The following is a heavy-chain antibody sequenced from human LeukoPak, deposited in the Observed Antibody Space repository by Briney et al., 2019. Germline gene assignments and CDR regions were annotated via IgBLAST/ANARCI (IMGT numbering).Heavy chain of an antibody. Sequence: GESLKISCKGSGYSFTSYWIVWVRQMPGKGLEWVGIIYPDDSETRYSPSFQDQVTISADKSISTAYLQWSSLKASDTAMYYCARHYPGGDYFIDYWGQRTLVTVSS. CDR3: ARHYPGGDYFIDY. D-gene: IGHD4-17*01. J-gene: IGHJ4*02. CDR1: GYSFTSYW. V-gene: IGHV5-51*01. CDR2: IYPDDSET.